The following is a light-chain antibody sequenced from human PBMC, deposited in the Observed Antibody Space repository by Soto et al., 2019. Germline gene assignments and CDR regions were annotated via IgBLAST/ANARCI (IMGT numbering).Light chain of an antibody. CDR1: QGIRNN. Sequence: DIQMTQSPFSLSASAGDRVTITCRASQGIRNNLAWYQQKPGKVPKLQIYAASTLQSGVPSRFSGSGSGTDFTLTISSLQPEDAATYSCQKYFSVPFTFGPGTKVDIK. V-gene: IGKV1-27*01. CDR3: QKYFSVPFT. CDR2: AAS. J-gene: IGKJ3*01.